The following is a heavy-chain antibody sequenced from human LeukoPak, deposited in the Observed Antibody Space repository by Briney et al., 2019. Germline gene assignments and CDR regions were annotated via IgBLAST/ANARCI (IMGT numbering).Heavy chain of an antibody. CDR1: GYTFTGNH. V-gene: IGHV1-2*06. Sequence: ASVKVSCKASGYTFTGNHLHWVRQAPGQGPEWLGRINPNTGDTNYAQNFQGRVTLTRDTSISAAFMGLSRLRYDDTAIYYCVVFFYDGSGYFYDVDYWGQGTRVTVSS. J-gene: IGHJ4*01. D-gene: IGHD3-22*01. CDR3: VVFFYDGSGYFYDVDY. CDR2: INPNTGDT.